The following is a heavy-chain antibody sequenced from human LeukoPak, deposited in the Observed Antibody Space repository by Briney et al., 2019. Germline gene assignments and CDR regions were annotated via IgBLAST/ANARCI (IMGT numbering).Heavy chain of an antibody. J-gene: IGHJ4*02. Sequence: SETLSLTCTVSGASISRYYWSWIRQPPGKGLEWIGSTSYSGSTNYNPSLKSRVTISVVTSKNQFSLKLSSVTAADTAVYYCARLRLFPDYFDYWGQGTLVTVSS. CDR2: TSYSGST. V-gene: IGHV4-59*01. D-gene: IGHD3-22*01. CDR3: ARLRLFPDYFDY. CDR1: GASISRYY.